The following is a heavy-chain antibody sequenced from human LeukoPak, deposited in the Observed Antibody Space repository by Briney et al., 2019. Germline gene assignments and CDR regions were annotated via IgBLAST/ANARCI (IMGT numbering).Heavy chain of an antibody. D-gene: IGHD3-3*01. CDR2: INAGNGNT. J-gene: IGHJ3*02. V-gene: IGHV1-3*01. CDR3: AREHDFWSPYAFDI. CDR1: GYTFTSYY. Sequence: ASVKVSCKASGYTFTSYYMHWVRQAPGQGLEWMGWINAGNGNTKYSQKFQGRVTITRDTSATTAYMELSTLRSEDTAVYYCAREHDFWSPYAFDIWGQGTMVIVSS.